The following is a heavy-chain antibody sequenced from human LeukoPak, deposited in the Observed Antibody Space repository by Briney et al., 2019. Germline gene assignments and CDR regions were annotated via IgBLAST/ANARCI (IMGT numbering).Heavy chain of an antibody. Sequence: YISTTGTTFYNPSLKSRLIISLDTSKNHLSLNLRSVTAADTAVYYCARDQPGGARGYYFGMDVWGQGTTVTVSS. D-gene: IGHD1-26*01. CDR2: ISTTGTT. V-gene: IGHV4-30-4*01. J-gene: IGHJ6*02. CDR3: ARDQPGGARGYYFGMDV.